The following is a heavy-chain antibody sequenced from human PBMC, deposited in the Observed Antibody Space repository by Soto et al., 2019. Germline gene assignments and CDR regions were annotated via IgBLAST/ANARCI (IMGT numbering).Heavy chain of an antibody. D-gene: IGHD6-13*01. CDR3: ARDLGQQILEY. CDR2: ISAYNGNK. V-gene: IGHV1-18*01. J-gene: IGHJ4*02. CDR1: GYTFTSHG. Sequence: QVQLVQSGAEVKKPGASVKVSCKASGYTFTSHGISWVRQAPGQGIEWMGWISAYNGNKKYAQQLQGRVSMTTDTSTSTAYMELRSLRSDDTAVYYCARDLGQQILEYWGQGPLFTVSS.